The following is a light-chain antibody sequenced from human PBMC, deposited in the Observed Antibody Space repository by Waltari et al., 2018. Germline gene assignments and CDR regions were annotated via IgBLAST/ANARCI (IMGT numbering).Light chain of an antibody. CDR3: QQYNNWVT. V-gene: IGKV3-15*01. J-gene: IGKJ1*01. CDR1: QSVNSN. Sequence: EIVITQSPATLSVSPGERATPSCRASQSVNSNLAWYQQKPGQAPRLLIDDTSTRATGIPARFSGSGSGTEFTLTISSLQSEDFAVYYCQQYNNWVTFGQGTKVEVK. CDR2: DTS.